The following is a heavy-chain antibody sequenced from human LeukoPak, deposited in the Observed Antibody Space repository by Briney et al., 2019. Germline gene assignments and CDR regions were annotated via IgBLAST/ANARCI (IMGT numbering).Heavy chain of an antibody. CDR3: ARIGYSSSYPFFDY. D-gene: IGHD6-13*01. CDR2: IYHSGST. V-gene: IGHV4-38-2*01. J-gene: IGHJ4*02. Sequence: PSETLSLTCAVSGYSISSGYYWGWIRQPPGKGLEWIGSIYHSGSTYYNPSLKSRVTISVDTPKNQFSLKLSSVTAADTAVYYCARIGYSSSYPFFDYWGQGTLVTVSS. CDR1: GYSISSGYY.